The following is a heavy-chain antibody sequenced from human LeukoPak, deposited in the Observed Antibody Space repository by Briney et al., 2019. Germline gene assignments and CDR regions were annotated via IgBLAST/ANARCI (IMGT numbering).Heavy chain of an antibody. D-gene: IGHD6-19*01. J-gene: IGHJ4*02. CDR1: GFTFSSYA. CDR3: AKQDIGSSAWYD. Sequence: GGSLRLSCAASGFTFSSYAMSWVRQAPGQGLEWVSAISDSGGNTYYADSVKGRFTISRDNSKNTLYLQMNSLRAEDTAVYYCAKQDIGSSAWYDGGQGTLVTVSS. CDR2: ISDSGGNT. V-gene: IGHV3-23*01.